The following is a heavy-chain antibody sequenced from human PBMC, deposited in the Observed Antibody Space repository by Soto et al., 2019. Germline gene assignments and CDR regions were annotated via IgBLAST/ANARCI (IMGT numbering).Heavy chain of an antibody. CDR2: IYHSGST. J-gene: IGHJ4*02. D-gene: IGHD6-19*01. CDR3: ARAAGLGAVAADY. CDR1: GGSISSGGYS. Sequence: QLQLQESGSGLVKPSQTLSLTCAVSGGSISSGGYSWSWIRQPPGKGLEWIGYIYHSGSTYYNPSRKSRVTISVDRSKTQFSLKLSSVTAADTAVYYCARAAGLGAVAADYWGQGTLVTVSS. V-gene: IGHV4-30-2*01.